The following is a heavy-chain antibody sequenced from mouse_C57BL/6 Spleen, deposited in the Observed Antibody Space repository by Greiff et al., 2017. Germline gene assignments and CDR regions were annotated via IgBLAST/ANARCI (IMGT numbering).Heavy chain of an antibody. CDR1: GYTFTSYW. J-gene: IGHJ4*01. CDR3: ARHGSSYGNAMDY. D-gene: IGHD1-1*01. CDR2: IDPSDSYT. Sequence: VQLQQPGAELVMPGASVKLSCKASGYTFTSYWMHWVKQRPGQGLEWIGEIDPSDSYTNYNQKFKGKSTLTVDKSSSTAYMQLSSLTSEDSAVYYCARHGSSYGNAMDYWGQGTSVTVSS. V-gene: IGHV1-69*01.